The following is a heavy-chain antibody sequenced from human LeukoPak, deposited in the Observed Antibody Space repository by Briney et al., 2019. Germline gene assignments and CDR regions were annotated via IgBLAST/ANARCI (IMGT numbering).Heavy chain of an antibody. J-gene: IGHJ4*02. CDR3: VCSSPSLRVTTYDY. D-gene: IGHD4-17*01. Sequence: SETLSLTCTVSGGSISSSSYYWGWIRQPPGKGLEWIGSIYYSGSTYYNPSLKSQVTISVDTSKNQFSLKLSSVTAADTAVYYCVCSSPSLRVTTYDYWGQGTLVTVSS. CDR1: GGSISSSSYY. CDR2: IYYSGST. V-gene: IGHV4-39*01.